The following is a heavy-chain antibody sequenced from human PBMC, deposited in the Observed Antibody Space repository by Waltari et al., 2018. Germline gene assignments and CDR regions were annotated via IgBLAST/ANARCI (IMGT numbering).Heavy chain of an antibody. V-gene: IGHV5-51*01. J-gene: IGHJ3*02. CDR3: ARVEGSRAFDI. CDR2: IYPCDSDP. CDR1: GYSFTSYW. Sequence: EVQLVQSGAEVKKPGESLKISCKGSGYSFTSYWIGWVRLMPGKGLEWMGIIYPCDSDPRYSPSFQGQVTLSAHKSFSTAYLQWSSLKASDTAMYYCARVEGSRAFDIWGQGTMVTVSS.